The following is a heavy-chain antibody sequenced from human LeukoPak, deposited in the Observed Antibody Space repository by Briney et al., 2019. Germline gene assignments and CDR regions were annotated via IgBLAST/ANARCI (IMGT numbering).Heavy chain of an antibody. J-gene: IGHJ4*02. V-gene: IGHV3-21*04. CDR3: TEYGDYVFKY. CDR1: GFTFITYS. CDR2: ISSSSSYI. Sequence: GGSLRLSCAASGFTFITYSMNWVRQAPGKGLEWVSSISSSSSYIYYADSVRGRFTISRDNPKNSLYLQMNSLSTEDTAVYFCTEYGDYVFKYWGQGTLVTVSS. D-gene: IGHD4-17*01.